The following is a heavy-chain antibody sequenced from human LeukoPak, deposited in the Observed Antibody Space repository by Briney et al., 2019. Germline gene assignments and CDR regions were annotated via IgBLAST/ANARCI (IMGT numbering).Heavy chain of an antibody. D-gene: IGHD6-6*01. J-gene: IGHJ4*02. Sequence: HTGGSLRLSCEASRLTFNSLTFASYALRWVRQAPGKGLEWVSGISGSGSTTYYADSVKGRFTISRDNSEITLYLQMNTPRAEDTAIYYCANYPRSMAARPVYWGQGTLVTVSS. CDR2: ISGSGSTT. V-gene: IGHV3-23*01. CDR3: ANYPRSMAARPVY. CDR1: RLTFNSLTFASYA.